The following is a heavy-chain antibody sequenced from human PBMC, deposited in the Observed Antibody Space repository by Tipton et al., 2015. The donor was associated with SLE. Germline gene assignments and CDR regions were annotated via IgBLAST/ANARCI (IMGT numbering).Heavy chain of an antibody. V-gene: IGHV3-21*01. CDR3: ARDATTVVTPDYFDY. CDR1: GFTFDDYA. D-gene: IGHD4-23*01. Sequence: SLRLSCAASGFTFDDYAMHWVRQAPGKGLEWVSSISSSSSYIHCADSVKGRFTISRDNAKDSLYLQMNSLRAEDTAVYYCARDATTVVTPDYFDYWGQGTLVTVSS. J-gene: IGHJ4*02. CDR2: ISSSSSYI.